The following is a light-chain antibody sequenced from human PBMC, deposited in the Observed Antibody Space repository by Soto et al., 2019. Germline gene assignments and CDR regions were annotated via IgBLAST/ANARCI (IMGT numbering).Light chain of an antibody. CDR3: RQYGSSPLYT. CDR2: GAS. V-gene: IGKV3-20*01. CDR1: QSVSSSY. J-gene: IGKJ2*01. Sequence: EIVLTQSPGTLSLSPGERATLSCRASQSVSSSYVACYQQKPRQPPRLLICGASSRATVTPDRWSGSGAGTDFTLTIIRLEPEEFAVYYCRQYGSSPLYTFGQGTKLEIK.